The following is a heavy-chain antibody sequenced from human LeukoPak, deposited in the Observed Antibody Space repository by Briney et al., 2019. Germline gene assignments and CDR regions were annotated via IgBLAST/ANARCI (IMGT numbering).Heavy chain of an antibody. CDR3: TRDVGDPLSRKNDAFNF. Sequence: GGSLRLSCAASGFTFSTCGMHWVRQAPGKGLQWVAVIWFDGITKYYADSVEGRFTISRDTSKNTLYLQMNSLRAEDTAVYYCTRDVGDPLSRKNDAFNFWGQGTTVTVSS. V-gene: IGHV3-33*01. CDR1: GFTFSTCG. CDR2: IWFDGITK. J-gene: IGHJ3*01. D-gene: IGHD3-16*01.